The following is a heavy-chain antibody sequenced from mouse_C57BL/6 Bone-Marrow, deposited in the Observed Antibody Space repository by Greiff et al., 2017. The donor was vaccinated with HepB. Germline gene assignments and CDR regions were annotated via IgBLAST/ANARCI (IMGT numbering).Heavy chain of an antibody. CDR3: AREGNYGTYAMDY. D-gene: IGHD1-1*01. J-gene: IGHJ4*01. CDR2: INYDGSST. V-gene: IGHV5-16*01. CDR1: GFTFSDYY. Sequence: VQLKESEGGLVQPGSSMKLSCTASGFTFSDYYMAWVRQVPEKGLEWVANINYDGSSTYYLDSLKSRFIISRDNAKNILYLQMSSLKSEDTATYYCAREGNYGTYAMDYWGQGTSVTVSS.